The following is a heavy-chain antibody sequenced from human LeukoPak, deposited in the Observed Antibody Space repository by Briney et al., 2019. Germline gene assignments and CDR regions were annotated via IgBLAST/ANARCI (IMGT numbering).Heavy chain of an antibody. V-gene: IGHV1-46*03. CDR1: GYTFTSYY. CDR2: INPSSGST. J-gene: IGHJ4*02. D-gene: IGHD6-13*01. CDR3: ARLAAGGDFDF. Sequence: ASVKVSCKASGYTFTSYYMHWVRQAPGQGLEWMGIINPSSGSTSYAQKFQGRVTMTRDTSTSTVYMELRSLRSDDTAVYYCARLAAGGDFDFWGQGTQVTVSS.